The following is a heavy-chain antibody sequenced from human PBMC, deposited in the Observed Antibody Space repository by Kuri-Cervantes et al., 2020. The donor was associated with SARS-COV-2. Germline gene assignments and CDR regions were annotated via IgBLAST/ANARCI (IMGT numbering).Heavy chain of an antibody. Sequence: ASVKVSCKASGYTFTSYDINWVRQATGQGLEWMGWMNPNSGNTGYAQKFQGRVTITRNTSISTAYMELSSLRSEDTAVYYCARVQTLPAAISGTLSRGQYYYYYYCMDVWGKGTTVTVSS. CDR3: ARVQTLPAAISGTLSRGQYYYYYYCMDV. V-gene: IGHV1-8*03. J-gene: IGHJ6*03. CDR1: GYTFTSYD. CDR2: MNPNSGNT. D-gene: IGHD2-2*01.